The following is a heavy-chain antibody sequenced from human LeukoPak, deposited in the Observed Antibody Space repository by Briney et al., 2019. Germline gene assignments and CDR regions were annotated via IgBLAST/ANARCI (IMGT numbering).Heavy chain of an antibody. D-gene: IGHD3-22*01. J-gene: IGHJ4*02. CDR2: INPNSGGT. V-gene: IGHV1-2*02. Sequence: ASVKVSCKASGYTFTGYYMHWVRQAPGQGPEWMGWINPNSGGTNYAQKFQGRVTMTRDTSISTAYMELSRLRSDDTAVYYCARDREITMTYWGQGTLVTVSS. CDR3: ARDREITMTY. CDR1: GYTFTGYY.